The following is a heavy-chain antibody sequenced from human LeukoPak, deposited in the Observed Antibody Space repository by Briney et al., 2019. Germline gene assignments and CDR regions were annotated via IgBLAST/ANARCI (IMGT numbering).Heavy chain of an antibody. V-gene: IGHV1-2*02. J-gene: IGHJ4*02. Sequence: ASVKVSCKASGYTFTGYYMHWVRQAPGQGLERMGWINPNSGGTNYAQKFQGRVTMTRDTSISTAYMELSSLTSDDTAVYYCARDSIIRRAGSNFDYWGQGTLVTVSS. CDR2: INPNSGGT. CDR3: ARDSIIRRAGSNFDY. CDR1: GYTFTGYY. D-gene: IGHD2/OR15-2a*01.